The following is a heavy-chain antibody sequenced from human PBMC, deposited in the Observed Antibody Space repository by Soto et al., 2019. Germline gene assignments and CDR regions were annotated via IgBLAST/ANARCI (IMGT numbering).Heavy chain of an antibody. CDR2: INHSGST. CDR3: ARTKYRGHKFDP. D-gene: IGHD1-26*01. V-gene: IGHV4-34*01. CDR1: GGSFSGYY. J-gene: IGHJ5*02. Sequence: SETLSLTCAVYGGSFSGYYWSWIRQPPGKGLEWIGEINHSGSTNYNPSLKSRVTISVDTSKNQFSLKLSSVTAADTAVYYCARTKYRGHKFDPWGQGTLVTVSS.